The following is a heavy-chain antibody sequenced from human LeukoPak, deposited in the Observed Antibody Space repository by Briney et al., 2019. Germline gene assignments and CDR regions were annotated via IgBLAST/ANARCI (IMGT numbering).Heavy chain of an antibody. CDR1: GYTFTSYD. D-gene: IGHD6-19*01. V-gene: IGHV1-8*01. CDR2: MNPNSGNT. J-gene: IGHJ3*01. CDR3: ARGHSGWLYDVFDL. Sequence: ASVKVSCKASGYTFTSYDINWVRQATGQGLEWMGWMNPNSGNTDYAQKFQGRVTMTRNTSISTAYMELSSLRSEDTAVYYCARGHSGWLYDVFDLWGQGTMVTVSS.